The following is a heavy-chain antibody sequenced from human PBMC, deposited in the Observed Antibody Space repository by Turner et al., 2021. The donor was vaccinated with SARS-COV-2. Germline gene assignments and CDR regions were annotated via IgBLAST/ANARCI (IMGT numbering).Heavy chain of an antibody. CDR3: ARELRFNWLDS. CDR1: GGSISSDF. D-gene: IGHD3-3*01. CDR2: IYYRGST. J-gene: IGHJ5*01. Sequence: HVQLQESGPGLVKPSETLSLTCTVSGGSISSDFWSWIRQPPGKGLEWIGYIYYRGSTNYNHALKSRVTMEVETSKNQFSLKLRSVTAADKAVYYCARELRFNWLDSWGQGTLVTVSS. V-gene: IGHV4-59*01.